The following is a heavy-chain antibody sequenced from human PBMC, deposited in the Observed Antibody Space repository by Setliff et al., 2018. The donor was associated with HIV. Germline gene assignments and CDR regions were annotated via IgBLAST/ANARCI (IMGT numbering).Heavy chain of an antibody. CDR1: GGTFSSYA. Sequence: SVKVSCKASGGTFSSYAIHWVRQAPGQGLEWMGRIIPIFGTTNYAQKFQGRVTITADRSTSTVHMELRSLRSEDTAVYYCARWLRKDPGYSSSWPLGYWGQGTLVTVSS. CDR2: IIPIFGTT. D-gene: IGHD6-13*01. CDR3: ARWLRKDPGYSSSWPLGY. J-gene: IGHJ4*02. V-gene: IGHV1-69*06.